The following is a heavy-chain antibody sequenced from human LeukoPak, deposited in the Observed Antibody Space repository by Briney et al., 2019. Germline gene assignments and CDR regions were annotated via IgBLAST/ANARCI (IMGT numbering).Heavy chain of an antibody. CDR2: INPNSGGT. V-gene: IGHV1-2*02. Sequence: ASVKVSCKASGYTITDYYIHWVRQAPGQGLEWMGWINPNSGGTNYAQKFQGRVTMTSDTSISTAYMELSRLRSDDTALYYCARDLSRWHWKAWFDPWGQGTLVTVSS. J-gene: IGHJ5*02. CDR1: GYTITDYY. CDR3: ARDLSRWHWKAWFDP. D-gene: IGHD1-1*01.